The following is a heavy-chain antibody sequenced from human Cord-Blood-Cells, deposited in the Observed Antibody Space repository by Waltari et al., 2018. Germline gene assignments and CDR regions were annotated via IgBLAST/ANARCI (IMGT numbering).Heavy chain of an antibody. J-gene: IGHJ3*02. CDR1: GYTFTGYY. Sequence: QVQLVQSGAEVKKPGASVKVSCKASGYTFTGYYMHWVRQAPGQRLERMGRIKPSSRGTTYAQKFQAWVTMTRDTSISTAYMELSRLRSDDTAVYYCARGTGYSSSWYPDAFDIWGQGTMVTVSS. CDR2: IKPSSRGT. V-gene: IGHV1-2*04. CDR3: ARGTGYSSSWYPDAFDI. D-gene: IGHD6-13*01.